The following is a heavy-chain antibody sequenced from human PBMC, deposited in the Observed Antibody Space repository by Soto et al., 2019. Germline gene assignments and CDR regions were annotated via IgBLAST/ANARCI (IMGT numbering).Heavy chain of an antibody. CDR2: ISAYNGNT. CDR3: ARVRYDILTGYYPHYYDGMDV. Sequence: QVQLVQSGAEVKKPGASVKVSCKASGYTFTSYGINWVRQAPGQGLEWMGWISAYNGNTNYAQKLQGRVTMTTDTSTSTAYMELRSLRSDDTAVYYCARVRYDILTGYYPHYYDGMDVCGQGTTVTVSS. CDR1: GYTFTSYG. V-gene: IGHV1-18*01. J-gene: IGHJ6*02. D-gene: IGHD3-9*01.